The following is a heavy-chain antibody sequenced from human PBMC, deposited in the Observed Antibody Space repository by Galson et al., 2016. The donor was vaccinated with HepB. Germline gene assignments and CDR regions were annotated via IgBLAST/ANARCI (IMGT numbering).Heavy chain of an antibody. J-gene: IGHJ2*01. Sequence: SETLSLTCAVHDGSFSGCYWSWIRQAPGKGLEWLGEIYSSGSTNYNPSLRSRVGISLDTSKSQFSLKLSSVTAADTAVYYCARERQYHYDRGGYYTTSYWYFDLWGRGTLVTVSS. V-gene: IGHV4-34*01. D-gene: IGHD3-22*01. CDR2: IYSSGST. CDR1: DGSFSGCY. CDR3: ARERQYHYDRGGYYTTSYWYFDL.